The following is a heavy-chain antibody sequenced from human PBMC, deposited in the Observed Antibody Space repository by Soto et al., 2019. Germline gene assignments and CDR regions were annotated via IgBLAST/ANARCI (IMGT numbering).Heavy chain of an antibody. CDR1: GITFTNAW. Sequence: SLRLSCAASGITFTNAWMSWVRQAPGKGLEWVGRIKSKTDGGTTDYAAPVRGRFTISRDDSSNTLYLQMNSLKTADTAVYYCTTQTLTTVTFFDYWGQGALVTVSS. J-gene: IGHJ4*02. CDR2: IKSKTDGGTT. D-gene: IGHD4-17*01. V-gene: IGHV3-15*01. CDR3: TTQTLTTVTFFDY.